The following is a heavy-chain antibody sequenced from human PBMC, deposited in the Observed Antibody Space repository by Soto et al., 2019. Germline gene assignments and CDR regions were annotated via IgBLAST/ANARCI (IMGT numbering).Heavy chain of an antibody. J-gene: IGHJ6*02. Sequence: SGPTLVNPTQTLTLTCTFSGLSLSTTGVGVGWIRQPPGKALEWLALIYWDDDKRYSPSLKSRLTIIKDTSKNQVVLTMTNMDPVDTATYYCVQSRCGGDCLQSYSSRSYDGLDVWGQGT. CDR3: VQSRCGGDCLQSYSSRSYDGLDV. CDR2: IYWDDDK. CDR1: GLSLSTTGVG. V-gene: IGHV2-5*02. D-gene: IGHD2-21*02.